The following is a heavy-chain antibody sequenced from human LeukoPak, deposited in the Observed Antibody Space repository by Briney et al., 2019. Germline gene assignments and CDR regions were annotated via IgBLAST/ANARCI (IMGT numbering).Heavy chain of an antibody. J-gene: IGHJ5*02. D-gene: IGHD4-23*01. Sequence: ASVKVSCKASGGTFSSYAISWVRQAPGQGLEWMGGIIPIFGTANYAQKFQGRVTITADESTSTAYMELSSLRSEDTAVYYCARDFGYGGNFDWFDPWGQGTLVTVSS. V-gene: IGHV1-69*13. CDR1: GGTFSSYA. CDR2: IIPIFGTA. CDR3: ARDFGYGGNFDWFDP.